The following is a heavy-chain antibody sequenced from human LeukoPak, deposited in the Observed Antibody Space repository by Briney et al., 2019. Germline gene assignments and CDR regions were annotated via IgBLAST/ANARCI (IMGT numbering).Heavy chain of an antibody. Sequence: PGGSLRLSCAASGFTFNDYYMSWIRQAPGKGLEWVSYIVGSSSNIYYADSVKGRFTISRDNAKNSLYLQMDSLRAEDTAVYYCATDSPETAAFDYWGQGTLVTVSS. CDR1: GFTFNDYY. J-gene: IGHJ4*02. V-gene: IGHV3-11*04. CDR3: ATDSPETAAFDY. D-gene: IGHD1-1*01. CDR2: IVGSSSNI.